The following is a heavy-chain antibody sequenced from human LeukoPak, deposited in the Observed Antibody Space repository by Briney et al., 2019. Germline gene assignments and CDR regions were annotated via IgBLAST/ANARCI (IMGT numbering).Heavy chain of an antibody. J-gene: IGHJ4*02. CDR3: AKSGGYGLIDY. V-gene: IGHV4-39*01. CDR1: GASVSGSPYY. Sequence: KPSETLFLTCTVSGASVSGSPYYWGWIRQPPGKGLEWIGSIYSSGSTYYNASLQSRVTISIETSKNQISLRLNSVTAADTAIYYCAKSGGYGLIDYWGQGTLVTVSS. D-gene: IGHD1-26*01. CDR2: IYSSGST.